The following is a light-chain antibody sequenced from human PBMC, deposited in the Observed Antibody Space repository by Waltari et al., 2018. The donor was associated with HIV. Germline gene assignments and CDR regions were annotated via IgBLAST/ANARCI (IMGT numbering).Light chain of an antibody. CDR3: QQYYTTPFT. CDR1: QSVLHSSNTKNY. J-gene: IGKJ2*01. Sequence: DIVMTQSPDSLTVSLGETATINCKSSQSVLHSSNTKNYLVWYQQKPGQPPQVLIYWSSMRESAVPDRFSCSGSETDFTLTISGLQAEDAAVYYCQQYYTTPFTFGQGTRLEIK. V-gene: IGKV4-1*01. CDR2: WSS.